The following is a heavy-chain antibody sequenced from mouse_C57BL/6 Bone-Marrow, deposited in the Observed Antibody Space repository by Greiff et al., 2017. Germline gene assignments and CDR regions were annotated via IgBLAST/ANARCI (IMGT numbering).Heavy chain of an antibody. CDR1: GYAFSSSW. J-gene: IGHJ2*01. Sequence: VQLQQSGPELVKPGASVKISCKASGYAFSSSWMNWVKQRPGKGLEWIGRIYPGDGDTNYNGKFKGKATLTADKSSSTAYMQLSSLTSEDSAVYVCARSGGSVYFDYWGQGTTLTVSS. D-gene: IGHD1-1*01. V-gene: IGHV1-82*01. CDR3: ARSGGSVYFDY. CDR2: IYPGDGDT.